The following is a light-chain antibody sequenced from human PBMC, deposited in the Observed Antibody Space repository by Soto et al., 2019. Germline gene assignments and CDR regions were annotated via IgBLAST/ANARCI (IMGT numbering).Light chain of an antibody. CDR1: QSVTSNY. CDR2: GAS. Sequence: EIVFTQSPGTLSLSPGERATLSCSASQSVTSNYLAWYQQNPGQAPRLLIFGASIRDTGIPDRFSGGGSGTDFTLTISRLEPEDFAVYYCQQYGSSPGTFGQGTKVDIK. J-gene: IGKJ1*01. CDR3: QQYGSSPGT. V-gene: IGKV3-20*01.